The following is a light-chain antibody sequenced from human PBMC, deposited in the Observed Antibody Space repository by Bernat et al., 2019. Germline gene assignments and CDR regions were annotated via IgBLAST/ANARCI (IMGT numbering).Light chain of an antibody. V-gene: IGKV3-20*01. Sequence: EIVLTQSPGTLSLSPGERATFSCRASQRLYSNYLAWYQQKPGQTPTLLIYDASSRATGSPDKFRGSGSGTDFTLTISRLEPDDFAVYSCQQYGSLPLPFGGGTKVEIK. CDR3: QQYGSLPLP. CDR2: DAS. CDR1: QRLYSNY. J-gene: IGKJ4*01.